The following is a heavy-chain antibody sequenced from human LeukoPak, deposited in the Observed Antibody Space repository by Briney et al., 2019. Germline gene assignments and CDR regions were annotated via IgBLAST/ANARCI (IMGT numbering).Heavy chain of an antibody. J-gene: IGHJ4*02. V-gene: IGHV4-39*07. Sequence: SETLSLTCSVSGGSISSSRSYWGWIRQPTGRGLEWIGSIYYSGSTYYNPSLKSRVTMSVDTSKNQFSLKLTSVTAADTAIYYCARFDYAEYYFDYWGQGTLGTVS. CDR2: IYYSGST. CDR1: GGSISSSRSY. CDR3: ARFDYAEYYFDY. D-gene: IGHD4-17*01.